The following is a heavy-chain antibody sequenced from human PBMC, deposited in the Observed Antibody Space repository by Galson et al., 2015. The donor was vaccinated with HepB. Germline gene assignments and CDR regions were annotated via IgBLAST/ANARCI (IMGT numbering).Heavy chain of an antibody. D-gene: IGHD2-15*01. V-gene: IGHV1-8*01. CDR3: ARDLLRRRYYYGMDV. CDR1: GYTFTSYD. J-gene: IGHJ6*02. Sequence: SVKVSCKASGYTFTSYDINWERQATGQGLEWMGWMNPNSGNTGYAQKFQGRVTMTRNTSISTAYMELSSLRAEDTAVYYCARDLLRRRYYYGMDVWGQGTTVTVSS. CDR2: MNPNSGNT.